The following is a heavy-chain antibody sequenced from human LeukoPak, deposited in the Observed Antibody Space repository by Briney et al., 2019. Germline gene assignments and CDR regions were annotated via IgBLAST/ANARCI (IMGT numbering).Heavy chain of an antibody. D-gene: IGHD1-7*01. V-gene: IGHV1-69*05. Sequence: ASVKVSCKASGGTFSSYGISWVRQAPGQGLEWMGGIIPIFGTANYAQKFQGRVTITTDESTSTAYMELGSLRSEDTAVYYCASLTGTTSFDYWGQGTLVTVSS. CDR3: ASLTGTTSFDY. CDR2: IIPIFGTA. CDR1: GGTFSSYG. J-gene: IGHJ4*02.